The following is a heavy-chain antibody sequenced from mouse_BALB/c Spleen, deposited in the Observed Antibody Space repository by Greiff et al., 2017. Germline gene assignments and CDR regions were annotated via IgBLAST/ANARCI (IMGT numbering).Heavy chain of an antibody. V-gene: IGHV1-87*01. CDR2: IYPGDGDT. Sequence: QVQLQQSGAELARPGASVKLSCKASGYTFTSYWMQWVKQRPGQGLEWIGAIYPGDGDTRYTQKFKGKATLTADKSSSTAYMQLSSLASEDSAVYYCARGRGNSFAYWGQGTLVTVSA. CDR3: ARGRGNSFAY. D-gene: IGHD2-1*01. CDR1: GYTFTSYW. J-gene: IGHJ3*01.